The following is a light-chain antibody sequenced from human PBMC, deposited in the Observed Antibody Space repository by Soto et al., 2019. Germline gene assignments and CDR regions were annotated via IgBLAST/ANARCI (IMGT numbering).Light chain of an antibody. CDR1: QSVSSN. Sequence: EIVMTHSPATLSVSPGEGATLSFRAGQSVSSNLAWYQQKPRQAPRLLIYHASTRATGVPARFAGSGSGTDFTLTIRSLEPEDFAVYYCQQYGSSGTFGQGPKV. V-gene: IGKV3-15*01. CDR3: QQYGSSGT. J-gene: IGKJ1*01. CDR2: HAS.